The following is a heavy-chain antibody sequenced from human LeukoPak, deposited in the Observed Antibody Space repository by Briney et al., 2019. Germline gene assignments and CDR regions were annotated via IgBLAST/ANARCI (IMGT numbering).Heavy chain of an antibody. V-gene: IGHV3-33*06. CDR1: GFTFSSFG. J-gene: IGHJ4*02. Sequence: GRSLRLSCAASGFTFSSFGMHWVRQAPGKGLEWVAVIWHDGSNEFYVDSVKGRFSISRDDSKNTLYLQMNSLRAEDTAVYYCAKSFDYWGQGTLVTVSS. CDR3: AKSFDY. CDR2: IWHDGSNE.